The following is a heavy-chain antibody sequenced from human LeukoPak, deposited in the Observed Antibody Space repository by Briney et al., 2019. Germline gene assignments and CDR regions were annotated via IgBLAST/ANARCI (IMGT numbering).Heavy chain of an antibody. V-gene: IGHV3-53*01. CDR3: ARGVILTGYYPYYFDY. CDR2: IYSGGST. CDR1: GFTVSSNY. J-gene: IGHJ4*02. Sequence: PGGSLRLSCAASGFTVSSNYMSWVRQAPGKGLEWVSVIYSGGSTYYADSVKGRFTISRDNSKNTLYLQMNSLRAEDTAVYYCARGVILTGYYPYYFDYWGQGTLVTVSS. D-gene: IGHD3-9*01.